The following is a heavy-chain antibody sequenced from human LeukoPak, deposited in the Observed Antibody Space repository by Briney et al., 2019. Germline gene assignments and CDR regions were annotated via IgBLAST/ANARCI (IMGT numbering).Heavy chain of an antibody. D-gene: IGHD5-24*01. CDR2: ITCTGHTI. Sequence: PGVSLRLSCAASGFTFSRYEMNWVRQAPGKGLEWISYITCTGHTIYCADSVKGRFTISRDNAKNSLYLQMNSLRAEDTAVYHCARAPLVLQYRWWFDPWGQGTLVT. J-gene: IGHJ5*02. CDR1: GFTFSRYE. CDR3: ARAPLVLQYRWWFDP. V-gene: IGHV3-48*03.